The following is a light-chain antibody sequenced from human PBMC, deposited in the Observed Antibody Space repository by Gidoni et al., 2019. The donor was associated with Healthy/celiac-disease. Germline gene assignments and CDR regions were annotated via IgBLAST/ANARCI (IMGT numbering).Light chain of an antibody. CDR2: EVR. CDR3: CAYAGSSTWV. V-gene: IGLV2-23*02. CDR1: SSDVGRDNL. J-gene: IGLJ3*02. Sequence: QYALTQTAPVPGSPGQSIYISCTVTSSDVGRDNLVSWYQKHPGKAPKLMSYEVRKRPTGVSIRFSDSRSGNTPSLTISGVQAEDESDYYCCAYAGSSTWVFGGGTKLTVL.